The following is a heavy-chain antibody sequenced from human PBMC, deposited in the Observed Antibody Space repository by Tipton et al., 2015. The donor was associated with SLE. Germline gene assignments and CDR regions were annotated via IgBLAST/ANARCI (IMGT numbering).Heavy chain of an antibody. Sequence: RSLRLSCAASGFTFSNYNMNWVRQAPGKGLEWVALISYDGTNNYYGDSVKGRFTISRDNSINTLYLQMNSLRGDDTAVYYCARPIVERHYYYGMDVWGQGTSVTVSS. V-gene: IGHV3-30-3*01. CDR3: ARPIVERHYYYGMDV. J-gene: IGHJ6*02. CDR1: GFTFSNYN. D-gene: IGHD3-22*01. CDR2: ISYDGTNN.